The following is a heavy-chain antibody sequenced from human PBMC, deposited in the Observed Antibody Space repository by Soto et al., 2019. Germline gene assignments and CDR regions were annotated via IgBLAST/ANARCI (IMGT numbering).Heavy chain of an antibody. J-gene: IGHJ6*02. CDR1: GLTFSSYS. CDR3: ARAGHCISTSWSHYYYYGMDV. Sequence: PGGSLRLSCAASGLTFSSYSMTWFRQAPGKGLEWVSYYVDSVKGRFTISRDNAKNSLYLQMNSLRAEDTAVYYCARAGHCISTSWSHYYYYGMDVWGQGTMVTVSS. D-gene: IGHD2-2*01. V-gene: IGHV3-48*04.